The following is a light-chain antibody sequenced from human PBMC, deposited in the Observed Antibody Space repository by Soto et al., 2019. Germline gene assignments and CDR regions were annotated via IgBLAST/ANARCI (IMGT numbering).Light chain of an antibody. Sequence: EIVLTQSPGTLSLSPGERATLSCRASQSVSSTYLAWYQQKPGQAPRLLIYGASSRATGIPDRFSDSGSGTDLTLTISRLEPEDFAVYYCQHYGSLVLTFGGGTKVEIK. J-gene: IGKJ4*01. CDR1: QSVSSTY. CDR3: QHYGSLVLT. CDR2: GAS. V-gene: IGKV3-20*01.